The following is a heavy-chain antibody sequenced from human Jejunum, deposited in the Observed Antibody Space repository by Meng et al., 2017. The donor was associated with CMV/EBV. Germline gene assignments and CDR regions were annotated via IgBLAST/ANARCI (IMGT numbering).Heavy chain of an antibody. Sequence: KASGYTFNNYGFTWVRRAPGQGLEWMGYNSPYNDNANDEQKFKGRVTMTRDTSTSTAYMELRSLRADDTAVYYCARVFGVAYFDSWGQGTLVTVSS. CDR1: GYTFNNYG. J-gene: IGHJ4*02. CDR2: NSPYNDNA. D-gene: IGHD3-3*01. CDR3: ARVFGVAYFDS. V-gene: IGHV1-18*01.